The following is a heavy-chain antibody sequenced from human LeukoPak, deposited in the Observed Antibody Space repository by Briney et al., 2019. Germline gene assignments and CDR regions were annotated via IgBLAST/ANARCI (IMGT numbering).Heavy chain of an antibody. CDR2: IYYSGST. J-gene: IGHJ3*02. V-gene: IGHV4-59*01. CDR3: ARLSRTVGRDAFDI. CDR1: GDSISSYY. D-gene: IGHD4-23*01. Sequence: PSETLSLTCTVSGDSISSYYWSWIRQPPGKGLEWIGYIYYSGSTNYNPSLKSRVTISVDTSKNQFSLKLSSVTAADTAVYYCARLSRTVGRDAFDIWGQGTMVIVSS.